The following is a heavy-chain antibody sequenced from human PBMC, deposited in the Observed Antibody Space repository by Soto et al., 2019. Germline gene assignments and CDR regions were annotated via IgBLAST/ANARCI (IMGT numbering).Heavy chain of an antibody. CDR3: AVLGYFQSYKHAMDD. CDR2: VYAIGST. J-gene: IGHJ6*02. Sequence: ASETLSLTCSVSGGSLSCDALSWIRQPAEKGLEWVGRVYAIGSTNYNPSLTSRLTMSVDTSKNQFSLRLTSVTAADTAIYYCAVLGYFQSYKHAMDDWGQGTTVTVSS. CDR1: GGSLSCDA. V-gene: IGHV4-4*07. D-gene: IGHD3-10*01.